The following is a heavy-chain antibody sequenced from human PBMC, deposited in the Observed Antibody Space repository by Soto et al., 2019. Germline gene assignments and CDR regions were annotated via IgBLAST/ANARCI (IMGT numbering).Heavy chain of an antibody. D-gene: IGHD3-22*01. CDR2: INHSGST. V-gene: IGHV4-34*01. CDR3: STYYHDSSGHGDAFDI. J-gene: IGHJ3*02. CDR1: GGSFSGYY. Sequence: SETLSLTCAVYGGSFSGYYWSWIRQPPGKGLEWIGEINHSGSTNYNPSLKSRVTISVDTSKNQFSLKLSSVTAADTAVYYCSTYYHDSSGHGDAFDIWGQGTMVTVSS.